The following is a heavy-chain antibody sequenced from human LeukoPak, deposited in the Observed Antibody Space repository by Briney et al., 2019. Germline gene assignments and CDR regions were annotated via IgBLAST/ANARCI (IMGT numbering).Heavy chain of an antibody. CDR3: ARDPGSAGFDY. Sequence: SETLSLTCTVSGGSISSYYWSWIRQPPGKGLEWVGYIYYSGSTNYNPSLKSRVTISVDTSKNQFSLKLSSVTAADTAVYYCARDPGSAGFDYWGQGTLVTVSS. CDR2: IYYSGST. D-gene: IGHD2-8*02. V-gene: IGHV4-59*01. CDR1: GGSISSYY. J-gene: IGHJ4*02.